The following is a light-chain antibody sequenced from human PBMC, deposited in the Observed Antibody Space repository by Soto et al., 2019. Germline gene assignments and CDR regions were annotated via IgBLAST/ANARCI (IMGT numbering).Light chain of an antibody. V-gene: IGKV3-15*01. Sequence: EIVLSQSPGTLSLSPGERATLSGRASQSVNSNYLAWYQQKPGQAPRLLICGAGSRATGIPGRFSGSGSGTEFNLTISRLQSEDFATYECHQDNDWPLTFGGGTKLDIK. CDR2: GAG. CDR1: QSVNSN. CDR3: HQDNDWPLT. J-gene: IGKJ4*01.